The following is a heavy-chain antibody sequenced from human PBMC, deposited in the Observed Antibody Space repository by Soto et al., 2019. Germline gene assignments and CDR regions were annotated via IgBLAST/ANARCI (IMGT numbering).Heavy chain of an antibody. CDR3: ARRYYDFWSGYLTNWFDP. CDR2: IYYSGST. Sequence: QVQLQESGPGLVKPSETLSLTCTVSGGSISSYYWSWIRQPPGKGLEWIGYIYYSGSTNYNPSLKSRVTISVDKSKNQFSLKLSSVTAADTAVYYCARRYYDFWSGYLTNWFDPWGQGTLVTVSS. J-gene: IGHJ5*02. CDR1: GGSISSYY. D-gene: IGHD3-3*01. V-gene: IGHV4-59*08.